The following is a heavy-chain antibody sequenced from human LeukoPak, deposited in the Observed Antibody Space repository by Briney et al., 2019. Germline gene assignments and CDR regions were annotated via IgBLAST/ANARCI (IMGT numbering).Heavy chain of an antibody. CDR2: ISGSGDST. D-gene: IGHD6-19*01. V-gene: IGHV3-23*01. CDR1: GFTFSNYG. J-gene: IGHJ3*02. Sequence: GGSLRLSCAASGFTFSNYGMRWVRQAPGKGLEWVSGISGSGDSTYYADSVKGRFTISRDNSKNTLYLQMNSLRAEDTAVYYCAKVQWLEFDAFDIWGQGTMVTVSS. CDR3: AKVQWLEFDAFDI.